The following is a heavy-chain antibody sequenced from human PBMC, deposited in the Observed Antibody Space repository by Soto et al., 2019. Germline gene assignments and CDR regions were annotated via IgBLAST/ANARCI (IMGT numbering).Heavy chain of an antibody. CDR3: PKSPTDGSTSPCDITWSKLFDH. CDR1: GFTFSNFV. D-gene: IGHD2-2*01. CDR2: MSYDGSHE. J-gene: IGHJ5*02. V-gene: IGHV3-30*18. Sequence: GGSLRLSFAASGFTFSNFVMHWVRQAPVKGLEWVAVMSYDGSHEYYADSVKGRFSISRDNSKSTLYLQMSSLRAEDTAIYYCPKSPTDGSTSPCDITWSKLFDHWGQGTLVAVSS.